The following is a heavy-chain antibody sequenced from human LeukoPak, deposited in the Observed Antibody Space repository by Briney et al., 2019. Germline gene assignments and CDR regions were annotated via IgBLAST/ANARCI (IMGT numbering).Heavy chain of an antibody. CDR2: ISAYNGNT. Sequence: ASVKVSCKASGYTFTSYGISWVRQAPGQGLEWMGWISAYNGNTNYAQKLQGRVTMTTDTSTSTAYMELRSLRSDDTAVHYCARVDVGVLDAPPTTLPDYYGMDVWGQGTTVTVSS. CDR1: GYTFTSYG. V-gene: IGHV1-18*01. D-gene: IGHD2-2*01. CDR3: ARVDVGVLDAPPTTLPDYYGMDV. J-gene: IGHJ6*02.